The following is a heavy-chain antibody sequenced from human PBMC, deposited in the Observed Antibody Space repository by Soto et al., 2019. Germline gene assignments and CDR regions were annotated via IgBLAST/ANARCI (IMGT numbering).Heavy chain of an antibody. J-gene: IGHJ4*02. CDR2: IIPILGIA. CDR1: GGTFSTYT. D-gene: IGHD2-15*01. Sequence: QVQLVQSGAEVKKPGSSVKVSCKASGGTFSTYTISWVRQAPGQGLEWMGSIIPILGIAHYAQKFQGRVTITADKSTSTAYMALSSLRSEDTAVYYCARDSGYCSGGSCQLEVPIGYWGQGTLVTVSS. CDR3: ARDSGYCSGGSCQLEVPIGY. V-gene: IGHV1-69*08.